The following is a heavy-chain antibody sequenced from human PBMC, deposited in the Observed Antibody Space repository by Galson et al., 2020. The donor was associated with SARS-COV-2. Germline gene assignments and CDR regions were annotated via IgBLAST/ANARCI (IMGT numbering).Heavy chain of an antibody. CDR1: GFSLSNRMG. J-gene: IGHJ6*02. CDR2: IFSNDGK. V-gene: IGHV2-26*01. CDR3: ARTRTRLLLWLWYYGMDV. D-gene: IGHD2-2*01. Sequence: ESGPTLVKPTETLTLTCTVSGFSLSNRMGVSWIRQPPGKALEWLAYIFSNDGKSYSTSLKSRLTISKDTSKSQVVLTMTNMDPADTATYYCARTRTRLLLWLWYYGMDVWGQGTTVTVSS.